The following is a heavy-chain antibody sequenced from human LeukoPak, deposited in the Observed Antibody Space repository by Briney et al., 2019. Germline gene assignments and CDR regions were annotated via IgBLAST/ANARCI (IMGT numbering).Heavy chain of an antibody. CDR3: ARSYDFWSGPPFDP. J-gene: IGHJ5*02. CDR2: INPNSGGT. CDR1: GYTFTRYA. D-gene: IGHD3-3*01. V-gene: IGHV1-2*02. Sequence: GASVKVSCKASGYTFTRYAISWVRQAPGQGLEWMGWINPNSGGTKYAQKFQGRVTLTRDTSISTAYMELSRLRCDDTAVYYCARSYDFWSGPPFDPWGQGTLVTVSS.